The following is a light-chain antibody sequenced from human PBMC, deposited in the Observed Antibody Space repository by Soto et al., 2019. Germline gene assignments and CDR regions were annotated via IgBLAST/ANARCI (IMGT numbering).Light chain of an antibody. CDR3: CSFAGSGTQYV. CDR2: EGT. J-gene: IGLJ1*01. CDR1: SSNIGSYNL. Sequence: QSALTQPASVSGSLGQSITISCIGTSSNIGSYNLVSWYQHQPGKAPKIMIFEGTKRPSGVSNRFSGSRSGNTASLTISGLQAEDEADYYCCSFAGSGTQYVFGTGTKLTDL. V-gene: IGLV2-23*01.